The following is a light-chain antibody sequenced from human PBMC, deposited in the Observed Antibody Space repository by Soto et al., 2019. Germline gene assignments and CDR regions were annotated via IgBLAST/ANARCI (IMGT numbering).Light chain of an antibody. Sequence: EIVLTQSPATLSLSPGERATLSCRASQSVNSYLAWYQQKPSQAPRLLIYDASNRATGIPARFSGSGSGTDFTLTISSLEPEDFAVYYCQQRSVWPPATFGQGTKLEIK. CDR2: DAS. CDR3: QQRSVWPPAT. V-gene: IGKV3-11*01. CDR1: QSVNSY. J-gene: IGKJ2*01.